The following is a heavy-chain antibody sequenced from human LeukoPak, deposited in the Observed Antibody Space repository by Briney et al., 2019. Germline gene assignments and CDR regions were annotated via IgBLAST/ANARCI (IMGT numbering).Heavy chain of an antibody. V-gene: IGHV3-30*02. D-gene: IGHD5-18*01. CDR3: TKDLWILQKQPSAYFDF. CDR1: GFTFSSYG. CDR2: IRYDGSYK. J-gene: IGHJ4*02. Sequence: GGSLRLSCATSGFTFSSYGVHWVRQAPGKGLEWVAFIRYDGSYKYYADSVKGRFAISRDNSKKTLYLQMNTLRGEDTAVYFCTKDLWILQKQPSAYFDFWGRGTLVTVSS.